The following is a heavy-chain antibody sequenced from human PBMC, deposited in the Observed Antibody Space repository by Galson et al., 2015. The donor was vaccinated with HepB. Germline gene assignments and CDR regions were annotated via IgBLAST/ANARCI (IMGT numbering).Heavy chain of an antibody. CDR1: GFTFSSYG. CDR2: ISYDGSNK. Sequence: SLRLSCAASGFTFSSYGMHWVRQAPGKGLEWVAVISYDGSNKYYADSVKGRFTISRDNSKNTLYLQMNSLRAEDTAVYYCAKDPVTFGGVIVPYWFDPWGQGTLVTVSS. J-gene: IGHJ5*02. V-gene: IGHV3-30*18. CDR3: AKDPVTFGGVIVPYWFDP. D-gene: IGHD3-16*02.